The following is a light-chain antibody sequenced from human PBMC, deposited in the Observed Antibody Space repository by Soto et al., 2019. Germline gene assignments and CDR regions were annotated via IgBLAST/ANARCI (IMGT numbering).Light chain of an antibody. CDR2: EVS. CDR1: GSDVGSYNR. Sequence: QSALTQPPSVSGSPGQSVTISCTGTGSDVGSYNRVSWYQQPPDTAPQLMLYEVSYRPSGVPDRFSGSKSGNTASLTISGLQAEDEADYYCSSYTSSGTYVFGTGTKLTVL. J-gene: IGLJ1*01. CDR3: SSYTSSGTYV. V-gene: IGLV2-18*02.